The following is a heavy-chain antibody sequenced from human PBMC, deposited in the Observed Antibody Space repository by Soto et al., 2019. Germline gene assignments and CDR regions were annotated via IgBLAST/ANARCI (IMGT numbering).Heavy chain of an antibody. V-gene: IGHV4-59*08. J-gene: IGHJ4*02. CDR2: IYYSGST. CDR1: GGSISSYY. D-gene: IGHD7-27*01. Sequence: PSETLSLTCTVSGGSISSYYWSWIRQPPGKGLEWIGYIYYSGSTNYNPSLKSRVTISVDTSKNQFSLKVSSVTAADTAVYYCARGPSGDKVDYWGQGTLVTVSS. CDR3: ARGPSGDKVDY.